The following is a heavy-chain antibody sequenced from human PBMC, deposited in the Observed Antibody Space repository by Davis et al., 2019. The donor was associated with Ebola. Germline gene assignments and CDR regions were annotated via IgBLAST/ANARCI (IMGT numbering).Heavy chain of an antibody. J-gene: IGHJ4*02. D-gene: IGHD5-24*01. CDR3: ARGGGYNWGGGYDY. Sequence: SVKVSCKASGGTFNSYTISWVRQAPGQGLEWMGGIIYIFGAPNYAQKFQGRVTITADESTSTAYMELSSLRSEDTAVYYCARGGGYNWGGGYDYWGEGTLVTVSS. CDR1: GGTFNSYT. V-gene: IGHV1-69*13. CDR2: IIYIFGAP.